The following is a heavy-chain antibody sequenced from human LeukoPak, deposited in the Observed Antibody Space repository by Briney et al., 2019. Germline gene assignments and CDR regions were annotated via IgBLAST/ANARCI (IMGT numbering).Heavy chain of an antibody. V-gene: IGHV1-2*06. J-gene: IGHJ4*02. D-gene: IGHD3-22*01. CDR2: INPNSGGT. CDR1: GYTFTGYY. CDR3: ATDAYYYDSSGYSTSVHYFDY. Sequence: ASVKVSCKASGYTFTGYYMHWLRQAPGLGLEWMGRINPNSGGTNYAQKFQGRVTMTRDTSISTVYMELSRLRSDDTAVYYCATDAYYYDSSGYSTSVHYFDYWGQGTLVTVSS.